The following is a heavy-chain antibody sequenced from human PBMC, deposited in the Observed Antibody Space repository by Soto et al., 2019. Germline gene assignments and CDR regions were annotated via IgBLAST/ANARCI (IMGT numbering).Heavy chain of an antibody. CDR1: GGSISSGGYY. CDR3: GTVRASWYVDY. J-gene: IGHJ4*02. Sequence: QVQLQESGPGLVKPSQTLSLTCTVSGGSISSGGYYWSWIRQPPGKGLEWIAYISYSGNTYYNPSLKSRVSISADTCKNQFSLELKSVTVADTAVYYCGTVRASWYVDYWGQGTLVTVSS. V-gene: IGHV4-30-4*01. CDR2: ISYSGNT. D-gene: IGHD2-2*01.